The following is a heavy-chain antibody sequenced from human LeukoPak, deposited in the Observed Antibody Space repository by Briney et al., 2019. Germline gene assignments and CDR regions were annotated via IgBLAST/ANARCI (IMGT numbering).Heavy chain of an antibody. J-gene: IGHJ4*02. D-gene: IGHD3-10*01. V-gene: IGHV4-30-2*06. CDR3: ARGSSDSGSGNYYYYFDY. CDR2: VYHSGST. CDR1: GGSISSGSY. Sequence: SETLSLTCAVSGGSISSGSYSWSWIRQSPGKGVEWIGNVYHSGSTYYNPSLKSRVTMSVDTSKNQFSLRLTSVTAEDTAVYYCARGSSDSGSGNYYYYFDYWGQGTLVTVSS.